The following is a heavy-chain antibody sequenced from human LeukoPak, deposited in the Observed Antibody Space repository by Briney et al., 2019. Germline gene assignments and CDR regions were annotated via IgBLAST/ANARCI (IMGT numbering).Heavy chain of an antibody. CDR1: GFTFSSYG. CDR2: ISGSGGST. Sequence: GGSLRLSCAASGFTFSSYGMSWVRQAPGKGLEWVSAISGSGGSTYYADSVKGRFTISRDNAKNSLYLQMNSLRAEDMALYYCARGDYYDSSSDDAFDIWGQGTMVTVSS. CDR3: ARGDYYDSSSDDAFDI. D-gene: IGHD3-22*01. J-gene: IGHJ3*02. V-gene: IGHV3-23*01.